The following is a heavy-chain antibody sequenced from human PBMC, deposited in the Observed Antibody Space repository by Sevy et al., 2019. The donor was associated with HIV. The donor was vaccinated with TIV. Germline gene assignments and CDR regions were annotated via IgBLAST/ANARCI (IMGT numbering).Heavy chain of an antibody. V-gene: IGHV1-2*02. CDR2: INPNNGDG. D-gene: IGHD3-10*01. J-gene: IGHJ4*02. CDR3: VRGYFGSGSYRSLY. Sequence: ASVKVSCKGSGYSFTVFYIHWMRQAPGQGLEWMGWINPNNGDGKYAQKYQGRVTMTRDTSATTTYMELTSLRSDDTAMYYCVRGYFGSGSYRSLYWGQGAPVTVSS. CDR1: GYSFTVFY.